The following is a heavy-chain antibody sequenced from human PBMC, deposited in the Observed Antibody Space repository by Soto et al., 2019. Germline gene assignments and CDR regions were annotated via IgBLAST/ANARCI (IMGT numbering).Heavy chain of an antibody. V-gene: IGHV4-34*01. J-gene: IGHJ4*02. CDR1: GGSFSGYY. Sequence: LSLTCAVYGGSFSGYYWSWIRQPPGKGLEWIGEINHTGSTNYNPSLKSRVTISVDTSKNQFSLKLTSVTAADTAVYYCARDKITGLFDYWGQGTLVTVSS. CDR2: INHTGST. CDR3: ARDKITGLFDY. D-gene: IGHD2-8*02.